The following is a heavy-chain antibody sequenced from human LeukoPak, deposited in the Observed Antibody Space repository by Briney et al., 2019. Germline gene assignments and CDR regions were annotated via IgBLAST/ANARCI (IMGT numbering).Heavy chain of an antibody. J-gene: IGHJ3*01. V-gene: IGHV3-74*01. CDR2: INQDESRA. Sequence: GGSLRLSCAVSGFTFRNYLMHWVRQPPGQGLVWDSRINQDESRAYADSVKGRFTVSRDNAKNMLYLQLNGLRAEDTAVYFCGRGGDGIDVWGQGTTVIVSS. CDR1: GFTFRNYL. D-gene: IGHD5-24*01. CDR3: GRGGDGIDV.